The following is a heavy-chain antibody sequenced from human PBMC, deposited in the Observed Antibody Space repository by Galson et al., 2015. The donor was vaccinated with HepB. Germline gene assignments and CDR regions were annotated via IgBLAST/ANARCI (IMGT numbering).Heavy chain of an antibody. CDR2: IRLSGST. Sequence: SETLSLTCTVSGDSISSTSYYWGWIRQPPGKGLEWIGSIRLSGSTYYNPSLKSRVTISLDTSNSQSSLRVSSVTAADTAVYYCARPYSGSYSAYDYWGLGTLVIVSS. CDR1: GDSISSTSYY. CDR3: ARPYSGSYSAYDY. V-gene: IGHV4-39*01. D-gene: IGHD1-26*01. J-gene: IGHJ4*02.